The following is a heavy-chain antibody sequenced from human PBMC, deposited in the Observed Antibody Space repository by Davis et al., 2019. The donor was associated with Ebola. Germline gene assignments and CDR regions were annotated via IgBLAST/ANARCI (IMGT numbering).Heavy chain of an antibody. D-gene: IGHD6-19*01. J-gene: IGHJ6*04. Sequence: PGGSLRLSCAASGFDFGDSYMTWIRQAPGKGLEWISYISSSGSTIYYASSVKGRFTISRDNAKHSLFLQMSSLRAEDTAVYYIVKQSDTSGWNPLYAWLGAMGVWGKGTTVTVSS. CDR2: ISSSGSTI. CDR3: VKQSDTSGWNPLYAWLGAMGV. V-gene: IGHV3-11*01. CDR1: GFDFGDSY.